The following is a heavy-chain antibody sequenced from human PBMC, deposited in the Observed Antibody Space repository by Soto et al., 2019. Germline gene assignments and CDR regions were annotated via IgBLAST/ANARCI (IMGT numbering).Heavy chain of an antibody. CDR3: AKEGIFGGTRTFDY. J-gene: IGHJ4*02. CDR1: GFTFCSYA. Sequence: WGSLRLSCAASGFTFCSYAMSWVRQAPGKGLEWVSAISGSGGSTYYADSVTGRFTISRDNSKNTLYLQMNSLRAEDTAVYYCAKEGIFGGTRTFDYWGQGALVTVSS. CDR2: ISGSGGST. D-gene: IGHD3-3*01. V-gene: IGHV3-23*01.